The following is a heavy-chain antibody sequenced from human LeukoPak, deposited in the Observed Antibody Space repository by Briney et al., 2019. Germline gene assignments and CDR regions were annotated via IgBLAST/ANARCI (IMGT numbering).Heavy chain of an antibody. J-gene: IGHJ4*02. V-gene: IGHV5-51*01. CDR2: IYPGDSDP. CDR1: GYSFTTYW. CDR3: ARAHYCHSSLYNPYYFDY. Sequence: GESLKISCKGSGYSFTTYWIGWVRQMPGKGLEWMGIIYPGDSDPRYSPSFQGQVTISADKSISTAYLQWSSLKASDTAMYYCARAHYCHSSLYNPYYFDYWGQGTLVTVSS. D-gene: IGHD3-22*01.